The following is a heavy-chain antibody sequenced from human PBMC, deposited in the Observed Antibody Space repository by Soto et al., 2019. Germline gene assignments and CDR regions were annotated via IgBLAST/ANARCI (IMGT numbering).Heavy chain of an antibody. Sequence: SVKFSCKAYGCTFSSYAISWLRQAPGGGVEWMGGIIPICGKANYAQKFQGRVTITADESTSTAYMELSSLRSEDTAVYYCARDQSSSWYAAGDFDYWGQGTMVTVSS. CDR1: GCTFSSYA. CDR3: ARDQSSSWYAAGDFDY. V-gene: IGHV1-69*13. J-gene: IGHJ4*02. D-gene: IGHD6-13*01. CDR2: IIPICGKA.